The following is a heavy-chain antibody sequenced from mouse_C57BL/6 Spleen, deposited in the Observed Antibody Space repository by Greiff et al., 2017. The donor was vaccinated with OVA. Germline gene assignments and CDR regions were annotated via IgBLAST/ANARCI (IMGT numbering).Heavy chain of an antibody. D-gene: IGHD1-1*01. Sequence: EVQRVESGGGLVKPGGSLKLSCAASGFTFSSYAMSWVRQTPEKRLEWVATISDGGSYTYYPDNVKGRFTISRDNAKNNLYLQMSHLKSEDTAMYYCARLSTVVAGGAMDYWGQGTSVTVSS. CDR2: ISDGGSYT. V-gene: IGHV5-4*01. J-gene: IGHJ4*01. CDR3: ARLSTVVAGGAMDY. CDR1: GFTFSSYA.